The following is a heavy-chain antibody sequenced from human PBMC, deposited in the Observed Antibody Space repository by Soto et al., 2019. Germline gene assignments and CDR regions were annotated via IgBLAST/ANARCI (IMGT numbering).Heavy chain of an antibody. D-gene: IGHD4-17*01. CDR2: ISWNSGSI. J-gene: IGHJ5*02. CDR1: GFTFDDYA. Sequence: EVQLVESGGGLVQPGRSLRLSCAASGFTFDDYAMHWVRQAPGKGLEWVSGISWNSGSIGYADSVKGRFTISSDNAKNSLYLQMNSLRAEDTALYYCAKDIRPSYGDYSEGVWKNWFDPWGQGTLVTVSS. CDR3: AKDIRPSYGDYSEGVWKNWFDP. V-gene: IGHV3-9*01.